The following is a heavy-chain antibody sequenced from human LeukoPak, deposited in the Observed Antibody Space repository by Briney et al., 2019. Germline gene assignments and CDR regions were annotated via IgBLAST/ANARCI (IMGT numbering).Heavy chain of an antibody. CDR1: GFTFSSYA. D-gene: IGHD6-19*01. Sequence: GGTLRLSCAASGFTFSSYAMSWVRQAPGKGLEWVAVIWYDGSNKYYADSVKGRFTISRDNSKNTLYLQMNSLRAEDTAVYYCARDSGIAVADDAFDIWGQGTMVTVSS. V-gene: IGHV3-33*08. J-gene: IGHJ3*02. CDR2: IWYDGSNK. CDR3: ARDSGIAVADDAFDI.